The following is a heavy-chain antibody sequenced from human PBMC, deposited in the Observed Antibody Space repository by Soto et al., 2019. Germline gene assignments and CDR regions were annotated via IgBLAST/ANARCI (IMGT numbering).Heavy chain of an antibody. CDR2: ISAYNGNT. D-gene: IGHD3-10*01. CDR3: ARFGSAPYYYYGVDV. V-gene: IGHV1-18*01. CDR1: GYTFSSYA. Sequence: QVQLVQSGAEVKKPGASVKVSCKASGYTFSSYAISWVRQAPGQGLEWMGWISAYNGNTNYAQKLQGRVTMTTDTSXXTAYLELRSLRSDDTAVYYCARFGSAPYYYYGVDVWGQGTTVFVSS. J-gene: IGHJ6*02.